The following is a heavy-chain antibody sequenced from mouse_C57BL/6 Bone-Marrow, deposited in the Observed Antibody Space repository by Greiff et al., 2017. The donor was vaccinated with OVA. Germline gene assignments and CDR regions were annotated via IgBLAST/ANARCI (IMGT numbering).Heavy chain of an antibody. V-gene: IGHV1-26*01. Sequence: EVQLQQSGPELVKPGASVKISCKASGYTFTDYYMNWVKQSHGKSLEWIGDINPNNGGTSYNQKFKGKATLTVDKSSSTAYMELRSLTSEDSAVYYCARWLSLYYFDYWGQGTTLTVSS. J-gene: IGHJ2*01. CDR1: GYTFTDYY. CDR2: INPNNGGT. CDR3: ARWLSLYYFDY.